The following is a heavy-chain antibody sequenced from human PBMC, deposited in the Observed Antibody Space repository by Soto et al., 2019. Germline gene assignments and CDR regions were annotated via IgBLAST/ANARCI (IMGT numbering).Heavy chain of an antibody. CDR1: GGSISSGSYY. CDR2: IYYRGRT. Sequence: QVQLQESGPGLVKPSQTLSLTCTVSGGSISSGSYYWSWIRQLPGKGLEWIGYIYYRGRTYYNPSLKSRVTISVDASKNQFSLKLNSVTAADTAVYYCATRTDYYYGSGSLGGMDVWGQGTTVTVSS. D-gene: IGHD3-10*01. V-gene: IGHV4-31*03. J-gene: IGHJ6*02. CDR3: ATRTDYYYGSGSLGGMDV.